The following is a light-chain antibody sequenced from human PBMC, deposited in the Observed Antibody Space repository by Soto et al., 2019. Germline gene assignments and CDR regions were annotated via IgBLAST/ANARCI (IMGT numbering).Light chain of an antibody. V-gene: IGKV3-20*01. Sequence: EIVLTQSPGTLSLSPGERATLSCRASQSVSSSYLAWYQHKPGQAPRLLIYGASSRATGIPDRFSGSGSGTAFALTISRLEPEDCAVYYCQQYGSSPHTFGQGTKLEI. J-gene: IGKJ2*01. CDR3: QQYGSSPHT. CDR1: QSVSSSY. CDR2: GAS.